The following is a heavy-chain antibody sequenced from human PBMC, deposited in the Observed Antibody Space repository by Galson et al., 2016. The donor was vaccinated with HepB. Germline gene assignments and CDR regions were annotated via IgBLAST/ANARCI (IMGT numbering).Heavy chain of an antibody. V-gene: IGHV3-74*01. CDR1: GFIFSNYW. CDR2: INFDGSDT. CDR3: VRVMDLLPYYFAY. J-gene: IGHJ4*02. D-gene: IGHD2-15*01. Sequence: SLRLSCAASGFIFSNYWMHWVRQIPGKGLVWVSRINFDGSDTTYADSVKGRFTISRDNAKATVFLQMNSLRAEDTAIYYCVRVMDLLPYYFAYWGQGTLVTVSS.